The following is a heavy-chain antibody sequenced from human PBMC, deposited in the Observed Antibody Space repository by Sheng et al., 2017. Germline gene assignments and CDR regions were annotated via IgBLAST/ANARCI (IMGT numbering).Heavy chain of an antibody. J-gene: IGHJ3*02. Sequence: QLQLQESGPGLVKPSETLSLTCTVSGGSISSSSYYWGWIRQPPGKGLEWIGSIYYSGSTYYNPSLKSRVTISVDTSKNQFSLKLSSVTAADTAVYYCARAVVPAAGDAFDIWGQGTMVTVSS. CDR3: ARAVVPAAGDAFDI. CDR2: IYYSGST. CDR1: GGSISSSSYY. D-gene: IGHD2-2*01. V-gene: IGHV4-39*07.